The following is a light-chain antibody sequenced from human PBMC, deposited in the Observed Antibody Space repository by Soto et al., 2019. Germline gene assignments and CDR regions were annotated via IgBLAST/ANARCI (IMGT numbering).Light chain of an antibody. V-gene: IGKV1-39*01. CDR2: AAS. CDR3: QQSYSTPIT. Sequence: EIQMTQSPSSLSASVGDRLTITCLASQSISSYLNWYQQKPGKAPKLLIYAASSLQSGVPSRFSGSGSGTDFTLTISSLQPEDFATYYCQQSYSTPITFGQGTRLDIK. CDR1: QSISSY. J-gene: IGKJ5*01.